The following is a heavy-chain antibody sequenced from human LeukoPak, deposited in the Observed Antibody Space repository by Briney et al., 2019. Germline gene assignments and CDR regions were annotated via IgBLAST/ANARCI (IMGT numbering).Heavy chain of an antibody. CDR1: GYTFTGYY. Sequence: GASVKVSCKASGYTFTGYYMHWVRQAPGQGLEWMGWINPNSGGTNYAQKFQGRVTMTRDTSISTAYMELSRLRSDDTAVYYCARDSQGYYYYYMDVWGKGTTVTVSS. CDR2: INPNSGGT. J-gene: IGHJ6*03. V-gene: IGHV1-2*02. CDR3: ARDSQGYYYYYMDV.